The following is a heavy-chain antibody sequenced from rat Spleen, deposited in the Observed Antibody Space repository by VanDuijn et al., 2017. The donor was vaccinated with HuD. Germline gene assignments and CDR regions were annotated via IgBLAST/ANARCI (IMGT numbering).Heavy chain of an antibody. D-gene: IGHD5-1*01. CDR1: GFTFSDYA. CDR3: ARQNWPHYFDY. Sequence: EVQLVESGGGLVQPGRSLKLSCAASGFTFSDYAMAWVRQAPKKGLEWVATIIYDGSSTYYRDSVKGRFTISRDNAKSTLYLQMDSLRSEDTATYYCARQNWPHYFDYWGQGVMVTVSS. CDR2: IIYDGSST. J-gene: IGHJ2*01. V-gene: IGHV5-17*01.